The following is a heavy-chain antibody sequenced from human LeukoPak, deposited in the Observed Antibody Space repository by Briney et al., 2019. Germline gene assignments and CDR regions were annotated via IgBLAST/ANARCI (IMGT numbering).Heavy chain of an antibody. CDR2: VYYSGST. CDR3: AREMYYDFWAGYFHS. Sequence: SETLSLTCNVSSASISSYYWSWIRQPPGQGPEWIGYVYYSGSTHYNHLFESRVTMSMDTSKKQFSLKLTSVTAADTAVYYCAREMYYDFWAGYFHSWGQGILVTVSS. CDR1: SASISSYY. V-gene: IGHV4-59*01. J-gene: IGHJ5*01. D-gene: IGHD3/OR15-3a*01.